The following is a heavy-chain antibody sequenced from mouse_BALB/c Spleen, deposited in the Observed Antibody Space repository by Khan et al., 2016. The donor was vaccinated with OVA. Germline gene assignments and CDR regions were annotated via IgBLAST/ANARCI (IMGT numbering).Heavy chain of an antibody. CDR2: ISSSGST. D-gene: IGHD2-3*01. Sequence: EVKLEESGPGLVKPSQSLSLTCTVTGYSITSDYAWNWIRQFPGNKLEWMGYISSSGSTNYNPALKSRISITRDTSKNQFFRQLNSVTTEDTATYYCARDGSRYNYAMDYWGQGTSVTVSS. CDR1: GYSITSDYA. V-gene: IGHV3-2*02. J-gene: IGHJ4*01. CDR3: ARDGSRYNYAMDY.